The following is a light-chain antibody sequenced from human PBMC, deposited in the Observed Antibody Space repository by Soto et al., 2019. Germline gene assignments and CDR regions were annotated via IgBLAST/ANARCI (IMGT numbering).Light chain of an antibody. CDR2: EVS. V-gene: IGLV2-14*01. J-gene: IGLJ1*01. Sequence: QSALTQPASVSGSPGHSITISCTGTSNDVGGYNYVSWYQQHPGKAPKLMIYEVSNRPSGVSNRFSGSKSGNTASLTISGLQAEDEADYYCSSYTSRNTLVFGTGTKVTVL. CDR3: SSYTSRNTLV. CDR1: SNDVGGYNY.